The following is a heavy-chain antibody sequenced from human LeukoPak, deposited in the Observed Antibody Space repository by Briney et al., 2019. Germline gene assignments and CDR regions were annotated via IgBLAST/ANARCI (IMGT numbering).Heavy chain of an antibody. CDR1: GFTFSSYA. V-gene: IGHV3-23*01. CDR2: ISGSGGST. Sequence: PGGSLRLSCAASGFTFSSYAMSWVRQVPGKGLEWVSAISGSGGSTYYADSVKGRFTISRDDSKSTLYLQMNSLRAEDTAVYYCARDGFVGAADYWGQGTLVTVSS. J-gene: IGHJ4*02. D-gene: IGHD6-13*01. CDR3: ARDGFVGAADY.